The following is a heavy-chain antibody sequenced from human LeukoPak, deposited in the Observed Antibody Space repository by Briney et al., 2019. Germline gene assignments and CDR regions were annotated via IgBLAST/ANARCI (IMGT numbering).Heavy chain of an antibody. J-gene: IGHJ4*02. CDR3: ARARYCSGGSCYAEY. D-gene: IGHD2-15*01. V-gene: IGHV5-51*01. Sequence: GESLMISCKGSGYTFTTYWIGWVRQMPGKGLEWMGIIYPGDSDTRYSPSFQGQVTISADKSISTAYLQWSSLKASDTAMYYCARARYCSGGSCYAEYWGQGTLVTVSS. CDR2: IYPGDSDT. CDR1: GYTFTTYW.